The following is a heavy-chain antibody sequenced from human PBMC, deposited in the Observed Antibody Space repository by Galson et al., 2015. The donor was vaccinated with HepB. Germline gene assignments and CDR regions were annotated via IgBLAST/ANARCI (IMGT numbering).Heavy chain of an antibody. V-gene: IGHV1-3*01. CDR2: INAGNGNT. CDR3: ARPYCSGGSCWGYYYYGMDV. D-gene: IGHD2-15*01. Sequence: SVKVSCKASGYTFTSYAMHWVRQAPGQRLEWMGWINAGNGNTKYSQKFQGRVTITRDTSASTAYMELSSLRSEDTAVYYCARPYCSGGSCWGYYYYGMDVWGQGTTVTVSS. CDR1: GYTFTSYA. J-gene: IGHJ6*02.